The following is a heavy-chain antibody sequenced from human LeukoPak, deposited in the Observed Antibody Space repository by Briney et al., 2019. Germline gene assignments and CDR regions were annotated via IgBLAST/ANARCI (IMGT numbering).Heavy chain of an antibody. D-gene: IGHD3-10*01. V-gene: IGHV5-51*01. Sequence: GESLKISCKGSGYSFTTYWIGWVRQMPGKGLEWMGIIHPGDSDTRYRPSFQGQVTISADKSISTAYLQWSSLKASDTAMYYCARQRFTIRAYAGNWFDPWGQEPWSPSPQ. CDR2: IHPGDSDT. CDR1: GYSFTTYW. J-gene: IGHJ5*02. CDR3: ARQRFTIRAYAGNWFDP.